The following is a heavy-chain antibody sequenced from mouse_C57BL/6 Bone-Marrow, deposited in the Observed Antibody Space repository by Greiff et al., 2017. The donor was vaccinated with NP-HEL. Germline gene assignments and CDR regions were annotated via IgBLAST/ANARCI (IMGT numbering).Heavy chain of an antibody. CDR1: GYTFTSYW. Sequence: QVQLQQPGTELVKPGASVKLSCKASGYTFTSYWMHWVKQRPGQGLEWIGNINPSNGGTKYNEKFKSKATLTVDKSSSTAYMQLSSLTSEDSAVYYCARDTTVVDWYFDVWGTGTTVTVSS. V-gene: IGHV1-53*01. CDR3: ARDTTVVDWYFDV. J-gene: IGHJ1*03. D-gene: IGHD1-1*01. CDR2: INPSNGGT.